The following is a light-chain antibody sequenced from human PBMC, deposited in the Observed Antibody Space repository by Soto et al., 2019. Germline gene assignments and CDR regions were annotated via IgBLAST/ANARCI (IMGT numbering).Light chain of an antibody. CDR1: SSDVGGYNY. V-gene: IGLV2-14*01. J-gene: IGLJ2*01. CDR3: SAYTSSSTLVV. Sequence: QSALTQPASVSGSPGQSITISCTGTSSDVGGYNYVSWYQQHPGKAPKLMIYDVSNRPSGVSNRFSGSKSGNTASLTISGFHAEDEADYYCSAYTSSSTLVVFGGGTKLTVL. CDR2: DVS.